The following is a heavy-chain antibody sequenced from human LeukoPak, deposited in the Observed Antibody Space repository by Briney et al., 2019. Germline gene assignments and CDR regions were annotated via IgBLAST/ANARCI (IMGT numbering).Heavy chain of an antibody. CDR2: IYYSGST. V-gene: IGHV4-59*01. Sequence: SETLCLTCTVSGGSISSYYWSWIRQPPGEGLEWIGYIYYSGSTNYNPSLKSRVTISVDTSKNQFSLKLSSVTAADTAVYYCARGTTVTTKYYYGMDVWGQGTRSPSP. D-gene: IGHD4-17*01. CDR3: ARGTTVTTKYYYGMDV. CDR1: GGSISSYY. J-gene: IGHJ6*02.